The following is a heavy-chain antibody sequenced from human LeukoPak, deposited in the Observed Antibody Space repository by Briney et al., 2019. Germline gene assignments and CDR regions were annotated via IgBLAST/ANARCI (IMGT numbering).Heavy chain of an antibody. V-gene: IGHV3-30*02. CDR2: IRYDGSNK. D-gene: IGHD2-15*01. CDR3: ASATGYCSGGSCYTMGY. Sequence: GGSLRLSCAASGFTFSSYGMHWVRQAPGKGLEWVAFIRYDGSNKYYADSVKGRFTISRDNSKNTLYLQMNSLRAEDTAVYYCASATGYCSGGSCYTMGYWGQGTLVTVSP. J-gene: IGHJ4*02. CDR1: GFTFSSYG.